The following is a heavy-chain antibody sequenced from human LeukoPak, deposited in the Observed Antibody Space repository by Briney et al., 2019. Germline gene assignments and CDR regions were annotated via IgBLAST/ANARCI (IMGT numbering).Heavy chain of an antibody. D-gene: IGHD3-22*01. CDR3: ARGRSSGPYYYYGMDV. V-gene: IGHV5-51*01. CDR2: IYPGDSDT. J-gene: IGHJ6*02. Sequence: GESLKISCKGSGYSFTSYWIGWVRQMPGKGLEWMGIIYPGDSDTRYSPSFQGQVTISADKSISTAYLQWSSLKASDTAMYYRARGRSSGPYYYYGMDVWGQGTTVTVSS. CDR1: GYSFTSYW.